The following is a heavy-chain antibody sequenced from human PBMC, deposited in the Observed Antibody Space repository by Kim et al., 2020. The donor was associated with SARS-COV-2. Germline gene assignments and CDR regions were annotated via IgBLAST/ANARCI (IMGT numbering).Heavy chain of an antibody. CDR3: ARVAAAGPYYYYYYMDV. D-gene: IGHD6-13*01. Sequence: GGSLRLSCTASGFSFSSYGMHWVRQAPGKGLEWMAFMWFDGSNKNYSDSVKGRFAISRDNSKNTLYLQMNSLRAEDTAVYYCARVAAAGPYYYYYYMDVWGKGTTVTVS. J-gene: IGHJ6*03. V-gene: IGHV3-33*01. CDR1: GFSFSSYG. CDR2: MWFDGSNK.